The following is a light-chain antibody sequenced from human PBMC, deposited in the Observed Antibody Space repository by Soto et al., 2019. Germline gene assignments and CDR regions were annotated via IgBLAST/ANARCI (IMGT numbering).Light chain of an antibody. Sequence: QSVLTQPPSASGSPGQSVTISCTGTSRDIGGYDFVSWYQQHPGKAPKLLIYDVIKRPSGVPDRFSGSKSGNTASLTVSGLQTEDEADYYRSSYGGSNNLLFGGGTKLTVL. CDR2: DVI. V-gene: IGLV2-8*01. CDR3: SSYGGSNNLL. J-gene: IGLJ2*01. CDR1: SRDIGGYDF.